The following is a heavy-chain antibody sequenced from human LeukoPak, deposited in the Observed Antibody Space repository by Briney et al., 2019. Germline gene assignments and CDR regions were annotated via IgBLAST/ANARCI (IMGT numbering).Heavy chain of an antibody. CDR3: ARVDDDYGDYYFDY. CDR2: IGSRSTYI. D-gene: IGHD4-17*01. J-gene: IGHJ4*02. V-gene: IGHV3-21*01. Sequence: PGGSLRLSSAASGFTFSSYSMNWVRQAPGKGLEWVSSIGSRSTYIYYAGSVKGRFTISRDNAKNSLYLQMNSLRAEDTAVYYCARVDDDYGDYYFDYWGQGTLVTVSS. CDR1: GFTFSSYS.